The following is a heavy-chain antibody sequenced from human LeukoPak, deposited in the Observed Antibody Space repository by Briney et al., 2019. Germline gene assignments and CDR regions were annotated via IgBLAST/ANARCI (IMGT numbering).Heavy chain of an antibody. D-gene: IGHD2-21*02. CDR3: ARDPAYCGGDCYSLGAFDI. V-gene: IGHV3-48*03. CDR2: ISSSGSTI. Sequence: GGSQTLSCEASGSTFSSYEMNWVRQAPGKRLEWVSYISSSGSTIYYADSVKGRFTISRDNAKNSLYLQMNSLRAEDTAVYYCARDPAYCGGDCYSLGAFDILGQGTMVTVCS. CDR1: GSTFSSYE. J-gene: IGHJ3*02.